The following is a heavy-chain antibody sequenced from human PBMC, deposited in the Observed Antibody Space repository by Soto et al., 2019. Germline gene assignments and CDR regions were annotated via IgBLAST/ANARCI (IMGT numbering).Heavy chain of an antibody. Sequence: QVQLQQWGAGLLKPSETLSLTCAVYGGSFSGYYWSWIRQPPGKGLEWIGEINHSGSTNYNPSLKSRVTISVDTSKNQFSLKLSSVTAADTAVYYCARGLYSPTLLWGQGTLVTVSS. CDR1: GGSFSGYY. CDR3: ARGLYSPTLL. CDR2: INHSGST. D-gene: IGHD5-18*01. J-gene: IGHJ4*02. V-gene: IGHV4-34*01.